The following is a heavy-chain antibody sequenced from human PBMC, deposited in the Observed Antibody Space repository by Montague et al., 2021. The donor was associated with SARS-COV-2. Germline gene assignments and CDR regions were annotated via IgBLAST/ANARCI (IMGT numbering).Heavy chain of an antibody. Sequence: SLRLSCAASGLIFSNYAMTWVRQAPGKGLEWVSTMSGSGGRRDYADSVKGRFTISRDSSKNTLYLQMNSLRVEDTAVYYCAKDTATSRIAVAFMDVWGQGTTVIVSS. J-gene: IGHJ6*02. CDR3: AKDTATSRIAVAFMDV. V-gene: IGHV3-23*01. CDR1: GLIFSNYA. D-gene: IGHD6-19*01. CDR2: MSGSGGRR.